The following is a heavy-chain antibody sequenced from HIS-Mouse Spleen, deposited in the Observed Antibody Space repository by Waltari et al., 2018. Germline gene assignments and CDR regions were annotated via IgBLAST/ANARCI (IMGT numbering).Heavy chain of an antibody. J-gene: IGHJ4*02. Sequence: QVTLRESGPALVKPTQTLTLTCTFSGFSLSTSGMCVSWIRQPPGKALEWLARIDWDDDKYYSTTMKTRLTISRDTSKNQVVLTMTNMDPLDTATYSCARIAEGYTSGWYAFDYWGQGTLVTVSS. D-gene: IGHD6-19*01. V-gene: IGHV2-70*15. CDR1: GFSLSTSGMC. CDR3: ARIAEGYTSGWYAFDY. CDR2: IDWDDDK.